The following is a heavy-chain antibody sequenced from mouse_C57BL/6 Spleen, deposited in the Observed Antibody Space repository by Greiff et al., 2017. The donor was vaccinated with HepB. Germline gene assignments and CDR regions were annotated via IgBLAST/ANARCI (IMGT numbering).Heavy chain of an antibody. CDR2: INPNNGGT. CDR1: GYKFTDYY. Sequence: EVQLQQSGPELVKPGASVKISCKASGYKFTDYYMNWVKQSHGKSLEWIGDINPNNGGTSYNQKFKGKATLTVDKSSSTAYMELRSLTSEDSAVYYCARCIYYGSIYFDYWGQGTTLTVSS. J-gene: IGHJ2*01. D-gene: IGHD1-1*01. CDR3: ARCIYYGSIYFDY. V-gene: IGHV1-26*01.